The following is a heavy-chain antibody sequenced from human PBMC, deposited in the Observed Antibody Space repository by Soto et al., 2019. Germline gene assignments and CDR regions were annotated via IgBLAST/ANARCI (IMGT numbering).Heavy chain of an antibody. CDR3: AKNPGIAAAGKENYYYYMDV. V-gene: IGHV3-30*18. D-gene: IGHD6-13*01. J-gene: IGHJ6*03. CDR1: GFTFSSYG. Sequence: GGSLRLSCAASGFTFSSYGMHWVRQAPGKGLEWVAVISYDGSNKYYADSVKGRFTISRDNSKNTLYLQMNSLRAEDTAVYYCAKNPGIAAAGKENYYYYMDVWGKGTTVSVSS. CDR2: ISYDGSNK.